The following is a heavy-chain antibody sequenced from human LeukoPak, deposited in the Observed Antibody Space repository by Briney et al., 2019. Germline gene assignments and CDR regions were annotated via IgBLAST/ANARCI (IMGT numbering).Heavy chain of an antibody. CDR3: ARGPPLNYGSGSYSNY. CDR2: MNPNSGNT. J-gene: IGHJ4*02. V-gene: IGHV1-8*01. Sequence: ASVKVSCKASGYTFTSYDINWVRQATGQGLEWMGWMNPNSGNTGYAQKFQGRVTMTRNTPISTAYMELSSLRSEDTAVYYCARGPPLNYGSGSYSNYWGQGTLVTVSS. D-gene: IGHD3-10*01. CDR1: GYTFTSYD.